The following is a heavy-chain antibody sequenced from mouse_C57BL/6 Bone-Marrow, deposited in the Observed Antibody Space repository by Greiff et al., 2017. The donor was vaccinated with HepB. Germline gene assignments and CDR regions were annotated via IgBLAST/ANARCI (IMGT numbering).Heavy chain of an antibody. CDR3: ARITTVVAPYAMDY. CDR2: IYPGSGNT. J-gene: IGHJ4*01. Sequence: VQLQQSGAELVRPGASVKLSCKASGYTFTDYYINWVKQRPGQGLEWIARIYPGSGNTYYNEKFKGKATLTAEKSSSTAYMQLSSLTSEDSAVYVCARITTVVAPYAMDYWGQGTSVTVSS. V-gene: IGHV1-76*01. CDR1: GYTFTDYY. D-gene: IGHD1-1*01.